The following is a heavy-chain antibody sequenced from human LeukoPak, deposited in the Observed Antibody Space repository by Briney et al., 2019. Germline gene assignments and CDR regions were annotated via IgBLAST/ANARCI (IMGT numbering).Heavy chain of an antibody. CDR3: ATLRGSYRHDAFDX. D-gene: IGHD1-26*01. V-gene: IGHV1-24*01. Sequence: ASVKVSCKVSGYTLTELSMHWVRQAPGKGLEWMGGFDPEDGETIYAQKFQGRVTMTEDTSTDTAYMELSSLRSEDTAVYYCATLRGSYRHDAFDXXXXGXXXXVSS. CDR2: FDPEDGET. J-gene: IGHJ3*02. CDR1: GYTLTELS.